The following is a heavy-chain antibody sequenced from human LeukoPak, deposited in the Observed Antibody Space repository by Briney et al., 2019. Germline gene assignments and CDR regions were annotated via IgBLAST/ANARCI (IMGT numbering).Heavy chain of an antibody. J-gene: IGHJ4*02. V-gene: IGHV3-23*01. CDR2: ISGGGGTT. CDR1: GFTFSSYA. CDR3: ATHTYGYVMVY. D-gene: IGHD5-18*01. Sequence: GGSLRLSCAASGFTFSSYAMSWVRQSPGKGLEWVSGISGGGGTTYYADSVKGRFTISRDNSKNTLYLQMNSLRVEDTALYYCATHTYGYVMVYWGQGTLVTVSS.